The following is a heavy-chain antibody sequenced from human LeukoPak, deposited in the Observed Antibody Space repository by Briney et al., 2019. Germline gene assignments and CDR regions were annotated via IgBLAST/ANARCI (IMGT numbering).Heavy chain of an antibody. CDR3: ARYCSSTSCYSTFDY. J-gene: IGHJ4*02. D-gene: IGHD2-2*01. V-gene: IGHV4-39*01. Sequence: SETLSLTCTVSGGSISSSSYYWGWVRQPPGKGLEWIGSIYYSGSTYYNPSLKSRVTISVDTSKNQFSLKLSSVTAADTAVYYCARYCSSTSCYSTFDYWGQETLVTVSS. CDR1: GGSISSSSYY. CDR2: IYYSGST.